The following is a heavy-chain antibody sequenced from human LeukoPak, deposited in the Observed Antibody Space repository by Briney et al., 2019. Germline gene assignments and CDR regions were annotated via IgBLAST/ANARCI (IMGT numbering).Heavy chain of an antibody. CDR3: AKYRTADSSGYSHY. V-gene: IGHV3-23*01. CDR1: GFTFSNYA. J-gene: IGHJ4*02. CDR2: ISGSGGSST. Sequence: GGSLRLSCAASGFTFSNYAMSWVRQAPGKGLEWVSTISGSGGSSTYYADSVKGRFTISRDNSKNTLFLQMNSLRAEDTAVYYCAKYRTADSSGYSHYWGQGTLVTVSS. D-gene: IGHD3-22*01.